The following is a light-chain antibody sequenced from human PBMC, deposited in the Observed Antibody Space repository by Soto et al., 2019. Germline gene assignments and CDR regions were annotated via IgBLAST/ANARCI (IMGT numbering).Light chain of an antibody. CDR1: SSDIGAYNF. J-gene: IGLJ2*01. Sequence: QSALTQPASVSGSPGQSITISCTGTSSDIGAYNFVSWYQQHPGTAPKLILYDVHSRPAGVSNRFSGSNSGNTASLTICGLQAEDEAYYCCTSCTTSTTMIFGGGTKLTVL. CDR3: TSCTTSTTMI. CDR2: DVH. V-gene: IGLV2-14*03.